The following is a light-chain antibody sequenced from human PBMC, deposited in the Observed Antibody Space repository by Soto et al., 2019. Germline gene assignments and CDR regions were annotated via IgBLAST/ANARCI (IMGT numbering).Light chain of an antibody. CDR3: QQYGSATET. Sequence: EIALTQSPGTLSLSPGERATLSCRASQCIXSSYLAWYQQKPGQAPRLLXYGASSRATGIPDRLSGSGSGTDFTLTISRLEPEDFAVYYCQQYGSATETFGQGTKVDIK. V-gene: IGKV3-20*01. CDR2: GAS. J-gene: IGKJ1*01. CDR1: QCIXSSY.